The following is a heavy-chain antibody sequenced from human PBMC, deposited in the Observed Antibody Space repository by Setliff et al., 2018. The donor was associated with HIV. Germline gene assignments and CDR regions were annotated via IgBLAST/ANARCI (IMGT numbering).Heavy chain of an antibody. CDR3: ARSPLWFGKADWYVDL. Sequence: SETLSLTCAVSGYSISSSYWWGWIRQPPGKGLEWIGYIYNNRGTYYNPSLKSRVPMSVDTSNNQFSLKLRSVTAVDTAVYYCARSPLWFGKADWYVDLWG. CDR1: GYSISSSYW. V-gene: IGHV4-28*01. CDR2: IYNNRGT. D-gene: IGHD3-10*01. J-gene: IGHJ2*01.